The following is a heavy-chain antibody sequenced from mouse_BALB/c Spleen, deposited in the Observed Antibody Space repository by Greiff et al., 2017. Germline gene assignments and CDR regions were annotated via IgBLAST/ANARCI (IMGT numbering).Heavy chain of an antibody. V-gene: IGHV5-12-2*01. D-gene: IGHD1-1*01. CDR2: ISNGGGST. Sequence: EVKLMESGGGLVQPGGSLKLSCAASGFTFSSYTMSWVRQTPEKRLEWVAYISNGGGSTYYPDTVKGRFTISRDNAKNTLYLQMSSLKSEDTAMYYCARHLTTVPSWYFDVWGAGTTVTVSS. CDR1: GFTFSSYT. J-gene: IGHJ1*01. CDR3: ARHLTTVPSWYFDV.